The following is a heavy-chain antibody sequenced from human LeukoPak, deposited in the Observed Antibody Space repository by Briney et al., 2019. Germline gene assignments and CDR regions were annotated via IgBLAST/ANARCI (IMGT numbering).Heavy chain of an antibody. Sequence: PGGSLRLSCAASGFTLSSYAMSWVRQAPGKGLEWVSAISDSGNTYHADSVKGRFTISRDSSKNTLFLQMNRLRPEDAAVYYCAKGAMVRGVIFSDWGQGTLVTVSS. J-gene: IGHJ4*02. V-gene: IGHV3-23*01. CDR2: ISDSGNT. CDR1: GFTLSSYA. D-gene: IGHD3-10*01. CDR3: AKGAMVRGVIFSD.